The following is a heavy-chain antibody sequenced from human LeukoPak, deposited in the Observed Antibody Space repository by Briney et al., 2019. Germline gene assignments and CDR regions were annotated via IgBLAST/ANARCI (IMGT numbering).Heavy chain of an antibody. CDR3: ARGGGYWFDP. CDR2: IYYSGST. Sequence: SETLSLTCTVSGGSISSSNYYWSWIRQPPGKGLEWIGYIYYSGSTNYNPSLKSRVTISVDTSKNQFSLKLSSVTAADTAVYYYARGGGYWFDPWGQGTLVTVSS. V-gene: IGHV4-61*01. D-gene: IGHD3-16*01. CDR1: GGSISSSNYY. J-gene: IGHJ5*02.